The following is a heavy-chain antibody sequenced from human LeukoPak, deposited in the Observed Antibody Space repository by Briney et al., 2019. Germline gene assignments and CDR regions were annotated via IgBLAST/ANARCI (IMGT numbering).Heavy chain of an antibody. CDR2: ISSSSSYI. V-gene: IGHV3-21*01. Sequence: KTGGSLRLSCAASGFTFSSYSMNWVRQAPGKGLEWVSSISSSSSYIYYADSVKGRFTISRDNAKNSLYLQMNSLGAEDTAVYYCARSPLYGSLYYFDYWGQGTLVTVSS. D-gene: IGHD3-3*01. CDR1: GFTFSSYS. CDR3: ARSPLYGSLYYFDY. J-gene: IGHJ4*02.